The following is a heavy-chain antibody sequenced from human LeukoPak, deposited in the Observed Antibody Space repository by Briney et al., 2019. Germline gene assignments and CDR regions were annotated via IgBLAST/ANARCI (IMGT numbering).Heavy chain of an antibody. Sequence: GGSLRLSCAAAGFMVSSHWMSWVRQAPGKGLEWVANIMEDGSGEHYVDSVKGRFTISRDNAKNSLYLQMNNLRAGDTAVYYCARDKVVGATYFDSRGQGTLVTVSS. CDR3: ARDKVVGATYFDS. J-gene: IGHJ4*02. CDR1: GFMVSSHW. CDR2: IMEDGSGE. V-gene: IGHV3-7*01. D-gene: IGHD1-26*01.